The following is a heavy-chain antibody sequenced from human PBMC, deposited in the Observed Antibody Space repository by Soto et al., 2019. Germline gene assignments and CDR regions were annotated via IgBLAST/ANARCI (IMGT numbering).Heavy chain of an antibody. D-gene: IGHD1-20*01. CDR1: GFTFTSSA. V-gene: IGHV1-58*01. CDR2: IVVGSGNT. Sequence: SVKVSCKASGFTFTSSAVQWVRQARGQRLEWAGWIVVGSGNTNYAQKFQERVTITRDMSTSTAYMELSSLRSEDTAVYYCAAXNRYNWNLAYYYYGMDVWGQGTTVTVSS. J-gene: IGHJ6*02. CDR3: AAXNRYNWNLAYYYYGMDV.